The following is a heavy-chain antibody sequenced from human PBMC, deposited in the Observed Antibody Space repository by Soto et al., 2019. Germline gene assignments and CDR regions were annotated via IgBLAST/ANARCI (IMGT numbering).Heavy chain of an antibody. D-gene: IGHD5-18*01. CDR2: ISSSGSTI. CDR1: GFTFSNAW. V-gene: IGHV3-11*01. CDR3: ARTRYSYGSL. J-gene: IGHJ4*02. Sequence: GSLRLSCAASGFTFSNAWMSWVRQAPGKGLEWVSYISSSGSTIYYADSVKGRFTISRDNAKNSLYLQMNSLRAEDTAMYYCARTRYSYGSLWGQGTLVTVSS.